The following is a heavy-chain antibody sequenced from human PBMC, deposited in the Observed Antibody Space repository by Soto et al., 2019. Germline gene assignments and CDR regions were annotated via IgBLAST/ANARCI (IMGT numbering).Heavy chain of an antibody. CDR3: ARGRSISHY. V-gene: IGHV3-11*01. J-gene: IGHJ4*02. Sequence: GGSLRLSCAATGFTFSDYYMSWIRQAPGKGLEWVSYISNNDNTIYYADSVKGRFTISRDNARNSLYLQMNSLRAEDTAVYYCARGRSISHYWGQGTLVTVSS. CDR2: ISNNDNTI. D-gene: IGHD2-2*01. CDR1: GFTFSDYY.